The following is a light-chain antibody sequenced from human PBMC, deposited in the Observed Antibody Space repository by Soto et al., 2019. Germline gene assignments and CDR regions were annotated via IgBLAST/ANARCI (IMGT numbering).Light chain of an antibody. V-gene: IGLV1-44*01. CDR3: ASWDDSLNGPV. J-gene: IGLJ1*01. Sequence: QSVLTQPPSASGTPGQRVTISCSGSSSNVRGNPVNWYQHVPTTAPTLLIYTNTQRPSGGPDRFSGSKSGTSASLAISGLQSEDEADYYCASWDDSLNGPVFGTGTKVTVL. CDR2: TNT. CDR1: SSNVRGNP.